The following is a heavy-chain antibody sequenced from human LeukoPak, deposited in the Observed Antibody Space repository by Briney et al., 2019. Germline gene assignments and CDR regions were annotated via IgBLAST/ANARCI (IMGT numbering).Heavy chain of an antibody. CDR3: ARGFLYDSSGYYYSSRTTDY. Sequence: ASVKVSCKASGYTFTSYDINWVRQATGQGLEWMGWMNPNSGNTGYAQKFQGRVTMTRNTSISTAYMELSSPRSEDTAVYYCARGFLYDSSGYYYSSRTTDYWGQGTLVTVSS. V-gene: IGHV1-8*01. CDR1: GYTFTSYD. CDR2: MNPNSGNT. D-gene: IGHD3-22*01. J-gene: IGHJ4*02.